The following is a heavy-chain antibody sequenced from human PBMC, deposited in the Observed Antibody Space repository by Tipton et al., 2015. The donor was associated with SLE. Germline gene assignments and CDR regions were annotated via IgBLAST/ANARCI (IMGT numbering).Heavy chain of an antibody. J-gene: IGHJ3*02. CDR2: IYYSGST. Sequence: TLSLTCAVYGGSFSGYYWGWIRQPPGKGLEWIGSIYYSGSTYYNPSLKSRVTISVDTSKNQFSLKLSSVTAADTAVYYCARDQRWIQLWYHDAFDIWGQGTMVTVSS. CDR3: ARDQRWIQLWYHDAFDI. V-gene: IGHV4-34*01. D-gene: IGHD5-18*01. CDR1: GGSFSGYY.